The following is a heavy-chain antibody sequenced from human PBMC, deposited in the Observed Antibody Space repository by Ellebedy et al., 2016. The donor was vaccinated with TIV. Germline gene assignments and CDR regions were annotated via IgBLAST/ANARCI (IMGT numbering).Heavy chain of an antibody. J-gene: IGHJ4*02. Sequence: ASVKVSCXASGYTFTSYYMHWVRQAPGQGLEWMGKINPSGGSTSYAQKFQGRVTMTRDTSTSTVYMELSSLRSEDTAVYYCARGIAARPGGYWGQGTRVTVSS. D-gene: IGHD6-6*01. V-gene: IGHV1-46*01. CDR2: INPSGGST. CDR1: GYTFTSYY. CDR3: ARGIAARPGGY.